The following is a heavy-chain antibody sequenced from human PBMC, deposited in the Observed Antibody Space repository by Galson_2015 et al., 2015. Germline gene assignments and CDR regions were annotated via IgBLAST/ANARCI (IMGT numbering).Heavy chain of an antibody. CDR3: ARGQPGAVADRPDFDY. Sequence: SVKVSCKASGYTFTSYAMNWVRQAPGQGLEWMGWINTNTGNPTYAQGFTGRFVCSLDTSVSTAYLQISSLKAEDTAVYYCARGQPGAVADRPDFDYWGQGTLVTVSS. J-gene: IGHJ4*02. D-gene: IGHD6-19*01. V-gene: IGHV7-4-1*02. CDR1: GYTFTSYA. CDR2: INTNTGNP.